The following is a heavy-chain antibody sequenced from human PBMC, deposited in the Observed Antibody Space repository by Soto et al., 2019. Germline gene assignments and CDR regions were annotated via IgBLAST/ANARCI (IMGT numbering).Heavy chain of an antibody. CDR2: IWYDGSNK. D-gene: IGHD1-26*01. CDR1: GFTFSSYG. CDR3: ARAVAAGLPGIYYYYYGMDV. J-gene: IGHJ6*02. V-gene: IGHV3-33*01. Sequence: GGSLRLSCAASGFTFSSYGMHLVRQAPGKGLEWVAVIWYDGSNKYYADSVKGRFTISGDNSKNTLYPQMNSLRAQDTAVYYCARAVAAGLPGIYYYYYGMDVWGQGTTVTVSS.